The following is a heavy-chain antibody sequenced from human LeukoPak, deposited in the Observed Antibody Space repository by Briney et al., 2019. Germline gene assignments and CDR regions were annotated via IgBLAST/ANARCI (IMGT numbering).Heavy chain of an antibody. CDR1: GFTFSSYW. V-gene: IGHV3-7*01. Sequence: GGSLRLSCAASGFTFSSYWMSWARQAPGKGLEWVANIKQDGSEKYYVDSVKGRFTISRDNAKNSLYLQMNSLRAEDTAVYYCTRERLYGASALDYWGQGTVVTVSS. J-gene: IGHJ4*02. CDR3: TRERLYGASALDY. CDR2: IKQDGSEK. D-gene: IGHD4-17*01.